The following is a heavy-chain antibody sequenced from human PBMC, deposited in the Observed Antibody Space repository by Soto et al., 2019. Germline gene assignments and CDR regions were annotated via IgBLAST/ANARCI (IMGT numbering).Heavy chain of an antibody. CDR1: GGTFSSYA. J-gene: IGHJ4*02. D-gene: IGHD3-22*01. CDR3: ARGHYYDSSGYYSNAYYFDY. CDR2: IIPIFGTA. Sequence: QVQLVQSGAEVKKPGSSVKVSCKASGGTFSSYAISWVRQAPGQGLEWMGGIIPIFGTANYAQKFQGRVTITADESTSTAYMELSSLRSEDTAVYYCARGHYYDSSGYYSNAYYFDYWGQGTLVTVSS. V-gene: IGHV1-69*01.